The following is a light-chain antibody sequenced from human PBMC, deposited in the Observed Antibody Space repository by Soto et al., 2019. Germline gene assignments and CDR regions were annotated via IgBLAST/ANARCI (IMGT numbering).Light chain of an antibody. V-gene: IGLV2-11*01. CDR1: SSDVGGYNF. CDR2: DVN. Sequence: QSVLTQPRSVSGSPGQSVTISCTGTSSDVGGYNFVSWYQQHPGKAPTVMISDVNKRPSGVPDRFSGFKSGNTASLTISGLQAEDEADYYCSSYAGSYVWVFGGGTKLTVL. J-gene: IGLJ3*02. CDR3: SSYAGSYVWV.